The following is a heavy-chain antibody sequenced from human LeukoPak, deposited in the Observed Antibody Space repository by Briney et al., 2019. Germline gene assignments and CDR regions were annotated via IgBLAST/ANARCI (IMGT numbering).Heavy chain of an antibody. Sequence: ASVKVSCKASGYTFTSYYMHWVRQAPGQGLEWMGIINPSGGSTSYAQKFQGRVTMTRDTSTSTVYMELSSLRSEDTAVYYCARGDSEGYCSSTSCYSRGSDYWGQGTLVTVSS. CDR3: ARGDSEGYCSSTSCYSRGSDY. J-gene: IGHJ4*02. CDR2: INPSGGST. CDR1: GYTFTSYY. V-gene: IGHV1-46*01. D-gene: IGHD2-2*01.